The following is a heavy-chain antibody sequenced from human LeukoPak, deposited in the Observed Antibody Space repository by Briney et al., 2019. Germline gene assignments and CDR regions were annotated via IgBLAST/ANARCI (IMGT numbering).Heavy chain of an antibody. CDR2: INPSGGST. CDR1: GYTFTGYY. Sequence: ASVKVSCKASGYTFTGYYMHWVRQAPGQGLEWMGIINPSGGSTSYSQKFQGRVTMTRDMSTSTVYMELSSLRSEDTAVYYCARDNEYGDYYFEYWGQGTLVTVAS. V-gene: IGHV1-46*01. D-gene: IGHD4-17*01. CDR3: ARDNEYGDYYFEY. J-gene: IGHJ4*02.